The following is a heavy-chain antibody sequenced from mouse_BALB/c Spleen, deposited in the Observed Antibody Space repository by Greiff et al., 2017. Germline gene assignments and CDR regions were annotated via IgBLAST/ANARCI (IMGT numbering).Heavy chain of an antibody. CDR3: AGQGYGSSYVRAMDY. CDR2: ISNGGGRT. D-gene: IGHD1-1*01. V-gene: IGHV5-12-2*01. Sequence: EVKLVESGGGLVQPGGSLKLSCAASGFTFSSYTMSWVRQTPGKRLEWVAYISNGGGRTYYPDTVKGRFTISRENTTNTLYLQMSSLKSEDTAMYYCAGQGYGSSYVRAMDYWGQGTSVTVSS. J-gene: IGHJ4*01. CDR1: GFTFSSYT.